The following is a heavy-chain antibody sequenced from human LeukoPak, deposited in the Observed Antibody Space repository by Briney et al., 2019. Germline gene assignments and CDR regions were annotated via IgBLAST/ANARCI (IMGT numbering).Heavy chain of an antibody. J-gene: IGHJ3*02. CDR1: GFTFSIYG. CDR3: ARPYSSGWRDAFDI. CDR2: IWYDGSNT. Sequence: GRSLRLSCAASGFTFSIYGMHWVRQAPGKGLEWMEVIWYDGSNTYYADSVKGRLTISRDNSKNTLYLQMNTLRTEDTAVYYCARPYSSGWRDAFDIWGQGTMVTVSS. V-gene: IGHV3-33*01. D-gene: IGHD6-19*01.